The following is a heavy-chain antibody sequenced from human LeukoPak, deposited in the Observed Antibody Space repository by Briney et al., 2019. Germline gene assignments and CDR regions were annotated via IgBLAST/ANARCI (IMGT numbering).Heavy chain of an antibody. CDR2: ISSSSSYI. J-gene: IGHJ4*02. D-gene: IGHD3-10*01. CDR3: ASSLDLWFGEFDY. V-gene: IGHV3-21*01. CDR1: GFTFSSYS. Sequence: GGSLRLSCAASGFTFSSYSMNWVRQAPGKGLEWVSSISSSSSYIYYADSVKGRFTISRDNAKNSLYLQMSSLRAEDTAVYYCASSLDLWFGEFDYWGQGTLVTVSS.